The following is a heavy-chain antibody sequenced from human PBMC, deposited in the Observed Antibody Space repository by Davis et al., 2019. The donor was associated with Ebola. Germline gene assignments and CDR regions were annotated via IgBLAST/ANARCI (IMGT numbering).Heavy chain of an antibody. V-gene: IGHV5-51*01. Sequence: GESLKISCQASGYSFTTYWIVWVRQMPGKGLECMGIIFPGYSDTRYSPSFRGQVTISADKSTKTAFLQWSSLRASDTAMYYCASLRRTITGMDDGFDIWGQGTMVTVSS. D-gene: IGHD1-20*01. CDR2: IFPGYSDT. CDR1: GYSFTTYW. J-gene: IGHJ3*02. CDR3: ASLRRTITGMDDGFDI.